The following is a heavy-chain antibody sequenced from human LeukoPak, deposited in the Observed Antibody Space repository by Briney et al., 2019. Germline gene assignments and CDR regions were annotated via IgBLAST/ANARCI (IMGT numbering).Heavy chain of an antibody. CDR2: IIPIFDIA. D-gene: IGHD3-22*01. Sequence: GASVTVSCKASGGTFSSYAISWVRQAPGQGLEWMGRIIPIFDIANYAQKFQGRVTITADKSTSTAYMELSSLRSEDTAVYYCARVPINYDSSGYFQVGMDVWGQGTTVTVSS. V-gene: IGHV1-69*04. J-gene: IGHJ6*02. CDR3: ARVPINYDSSGYFQVGMDV. CDR1: GGTFSSYA.